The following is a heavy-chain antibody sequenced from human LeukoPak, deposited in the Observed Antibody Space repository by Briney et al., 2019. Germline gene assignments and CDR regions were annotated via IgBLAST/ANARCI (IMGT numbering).Heavy chain of an antibody. D-gene: IGHD6-13*01. J-gene: IGHJ4*02. CDR1: GGSISSSSYY. CDR2: IYYSGST. Sequence: PSETLSLTCTVSGGSISSSSYYWGWIRQPPGTGLEWIGSIYYSGSTYYNPSLKSRVTISVDTSKNQFSLKLSSVTAADTAVYYCARQAPTSSSWYVAAQRGRYYFDYWGQGTLVTVSS. CDR3: ARQAPTSSSWYVAAQRGRYYFDY. V-gene: IGHV4-39*01.